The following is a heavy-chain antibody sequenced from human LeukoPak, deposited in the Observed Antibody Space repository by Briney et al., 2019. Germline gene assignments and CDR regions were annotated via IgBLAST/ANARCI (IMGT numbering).Heavy chain of an antibody. J-gene: IGHJ4*02. CDR3: ARHRPYSSGWRHFDY. V-gene: IGHV5-51*01. D-gene: IGHD6-19*01. CDR2: IYPGESDT. CDR1: GYSFSSYW. Sequence: GAALEISWKGSGYSFSSYWNGWVRPMPGKGVEWRGIIYPGESDTRYSPSFQGQVTISADKSISTAYLQWSSLTASDTAMYYCARHRPYSSGWRHFDYWGQGTLVSVPS.